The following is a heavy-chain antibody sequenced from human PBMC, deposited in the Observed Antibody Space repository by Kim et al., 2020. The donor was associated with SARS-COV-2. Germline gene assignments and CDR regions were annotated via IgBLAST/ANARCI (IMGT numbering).Heavy chain of an antibody. CDR3: ARDTAVTSEVWFDP. J-gene: IGHJ5*02. Sequence: PSLKRRVTISVDTSKNQFSLKLSSVTAADTAVYYCARDTAVTSEVWFDPWGQGTLVTVSS. D-gene: IGHD4-17*01. V-gene: IGHV4-59*01.